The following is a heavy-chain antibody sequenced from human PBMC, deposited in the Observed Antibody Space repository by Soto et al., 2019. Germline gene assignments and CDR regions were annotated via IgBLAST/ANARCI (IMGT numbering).Heavy chain of an antibody. Sequence: SVKVSCKASGYNFTRFGISWVRQAPGQGLEWMGRIIPIIGIANYAQKFQGRVTITADIFTSTAYMELSSLRSDDTAVYYCARGKDCTTSTCYSPNWFDPRGQGTLVTVSS. CDR2: IIPIIGIA. J-gene: IGHJ5*02. D-gene: IGHD2-15*01. CDR1: GYNFTRFG. V-gene: IGHV1-69*04. CDR3: ARGKDCTTSTCYSPNWFDP.